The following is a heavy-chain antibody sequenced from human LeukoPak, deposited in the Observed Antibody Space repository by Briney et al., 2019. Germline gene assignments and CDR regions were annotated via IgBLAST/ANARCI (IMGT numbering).Heavy chain of an antibody. D-gene: IGHD1-26*01. Sequence: PGGSLRLSCAASTFTFSNAWMNWVRQAPGKGLEWVGRIKSKTDGGTTDYAAPVKGRFTISRDDSKNTLYLQMDSLKSEDTAMYYCITVATIVTQNFDYWGQGTLVTVSS. CDR3: ITVATIVTQNFDY. CDR2: IKSKTDGGTT. J-gene: IGHJ4*02. CDR1: TFTFSNAW. V-gene: IGHV3-15*01.